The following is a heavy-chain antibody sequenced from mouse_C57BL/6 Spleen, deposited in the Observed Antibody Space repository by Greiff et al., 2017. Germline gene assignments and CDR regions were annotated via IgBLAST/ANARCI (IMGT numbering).Heavy chain of an antibody. CDR2: IAPEDGDT. D-gene: IGHD1-1*01. Sequence: EVKLMESGAELVRPGASVKLSCTASGFNIKDYYMHWVKQRPEQGLEWIGRIAPEDGDTEYAPKFQGKATMTADTSSNTAYLHLSSLTSEDTAVYYCTTTVVAHWYFDVWGTGTTVTVSS. CDR1: GFNIKDYY. CDR3: TTTVVAHWYFDV. V-gene: IGHV14-1*01. J-gene: IGHJ1*03.